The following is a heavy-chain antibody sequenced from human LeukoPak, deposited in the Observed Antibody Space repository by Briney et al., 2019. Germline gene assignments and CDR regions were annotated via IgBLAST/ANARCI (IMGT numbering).Heavy chain of an antibody. CDR1: GGSISSSSYY. J-gene: IGHJ4*02. Sequence: SETLSLTCAVSGGSISSSSYYWGWIRQPPGKGLEWIGSISYSGNTDYSPSLKSRVTMSVDTSKNQFSLKLSSVTAADTAVYYCARGRGRYCSSTSCYTGGYSYGPYFDYWGQGTLVTASS. CDR3: ARGRGRYCSSTSCYTGGYSYGPYFDY. D-gene: IGHD2-2*02. CDR2: ISYSGNT. V-gene: IGHV4-39*07.